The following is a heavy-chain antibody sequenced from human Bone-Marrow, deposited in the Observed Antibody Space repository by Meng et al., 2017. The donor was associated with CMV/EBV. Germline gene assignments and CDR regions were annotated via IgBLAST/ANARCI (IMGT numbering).Heavy chain of an antibody. CDR2: ITGNSDYI. V-gene: IGHV3-21*01. CDR1: GFSFSTYN. D-gene: IGHD6-13*01. Sequence: GESLKISCLASGFSFSTYNMDRVRQTPERGLEWVASITGNSDYIHYATSVTGRFTISRDNAKNSLSLQMNGLRVEDTGVYFCARDPSFSSHVPYFDSWGQGALVTVSS. J-gene: IGHJ4*02. CDR3: ARDPSFSSHVPYFDS.